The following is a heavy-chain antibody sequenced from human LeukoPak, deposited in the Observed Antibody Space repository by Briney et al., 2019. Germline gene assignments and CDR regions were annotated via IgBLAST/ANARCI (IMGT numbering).Heavy chain of an antibody. CDR2: IYPGNSDT. Sequence: GESLKISCKGSGYSFSRNWIGWVRQMPGKGLESMGIIYPGNSDTRYSPSFQGQVTISVDKSISTAYLQWSSLKASDTAMYYCASIIRVTATLDAFDMWGQGTTVTVSS. V-gene: IGHV5-51*01. CDR3: ASIIRVTATLDAFDM. D-gene: IGHD2-21*02. CDR1: GYSFSRNW. J-gene: IGHJ3*02.